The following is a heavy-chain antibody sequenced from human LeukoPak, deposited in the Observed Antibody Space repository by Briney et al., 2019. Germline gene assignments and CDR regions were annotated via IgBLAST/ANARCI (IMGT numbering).Heavy chain of an antibody. CDR3: ATSRVIANWFDP. V-gene: IGHV1-8*03. J-gene: IGHJ5*02. D-gene: IGHD3-22*01. CDR1: GYTFNTYD. Sequence: ASVQVSFKASGYTFNTYDINWGRPATGQGVEGMGWMNPNSGNTGYAQKFQGRVTFTRDTSIRTAYMELSSLRSDDTAVYYCATSRVIANWFDPWGQGTLVTVSS. CDR2: MNPNSGNT.